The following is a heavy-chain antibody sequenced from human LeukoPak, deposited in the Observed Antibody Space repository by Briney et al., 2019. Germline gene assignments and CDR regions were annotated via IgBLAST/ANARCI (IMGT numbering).Heavy chain of an antibody. J-gene: IGHJ4*02. D-gene: IGHD3-16*01. Sequence: PGGSLRLSCSASGFTFSSYAVHWVRQAPGKGLEYVSAISSNGATTYYADSVKGRFTISRDNSKNTLYFQMSSLRPEDTAVYYCVKIVMAGRYFDYWGQGTLVTVSS. CDR3: VKIVMAGRYFDY. CDR1: GFTFSSYA. CDR2: ISSNGATT. V-gene: IGHV3-64*05.